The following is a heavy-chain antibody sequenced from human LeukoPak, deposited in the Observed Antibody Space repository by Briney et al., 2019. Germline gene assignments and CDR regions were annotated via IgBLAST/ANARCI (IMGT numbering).Heavy chain of an antibody. CDR1: GGSISSYY. V-gene: IGHV4-38-2*02. Sequence: SETLSLTCTVSGGSISSYYWSWIRQPPGKGLEWIGSIYHSGSTYYNPSLKSRVTISVDTSKNQFSLKLSSVTAADTAVYYCARVRGDGYNPSYWGQGTLVTVSS. J-gene: IGHJ4*02. CDR3: ARVRGDGYNPSY. CDR2: IYHSGST. D-gene: IGHD5-24*01.